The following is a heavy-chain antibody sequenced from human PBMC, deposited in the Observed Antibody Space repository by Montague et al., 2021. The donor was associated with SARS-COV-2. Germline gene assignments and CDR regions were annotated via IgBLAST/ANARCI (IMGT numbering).Heavy chain of an antibody. CDR2: ISSSSSYA. Sequence: SLRLSCAASGFTFSDYYMSWIRQAPGKGLEWVSYISSSSSYANYADSVKGRFTISRDNAKNSLYQQMNSLRAEDTAVYYCARSVDTAMVPLYYYYYGMDVWGQGTTATVSS. CDR3: ARSVDTAMVPLYYYYYGMDV. V-gene: IGHV3-11*06. CDR1: GFTFSDYY. J-gene: IGHJ6*02. D-gene: IGHD5-18*01.